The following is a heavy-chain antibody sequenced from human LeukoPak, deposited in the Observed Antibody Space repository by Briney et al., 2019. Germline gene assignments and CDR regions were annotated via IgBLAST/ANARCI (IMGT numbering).Heavy chain of an antibody. D-gene: IGHD6-13*01. CDR1: GITFSRNW. CDR3: ARTPSIVGYTSRELGHWYFDL. V-gene: IGHV3-21*01. CDR2: ISGSSSYI. J-gene: IGHJ2*01. Sequence: GGSLRLSCAASGITFSRNWMHWVRQAPGKGLEWLSSISGSSSYIYYADSVKGRFTISRDNARNSLYLQMKSLRAEDTAVYYCARTPSIVGYTSRELGHWYFDLWGRGTPVTVSS.